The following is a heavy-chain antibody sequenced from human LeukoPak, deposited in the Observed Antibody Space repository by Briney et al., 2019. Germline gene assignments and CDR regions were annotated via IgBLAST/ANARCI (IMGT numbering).Heavy chain of an antibody. V-gene: IGHV4-59*01. J-gene: IGHJ5*02. CDR1: GGSISSYY. CDR2: IYYSGST. D-gene: IGHD3-3*01. CDR3: ARTTNYDFWSGRDWFDP. Sequence: SETLSLTCTVSGGSISSYYWSWIRQPPGKGLEWIGYIYYSGSTNYNPSLKSRVTISVDTSKNQFSLKLSSVTAADTAVYYCARTTNYDFWSGRDWFDPWGQGTLVTVSS.